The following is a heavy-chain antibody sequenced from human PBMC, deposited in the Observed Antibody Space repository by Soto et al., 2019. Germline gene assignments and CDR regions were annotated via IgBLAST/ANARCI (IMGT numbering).Heavy chain of an antibody. CDR1: GFTFSSYG. V-gene: IGHV3-33*01. CDR2: IWYDGSNK. CDR3: ARGYYDSSGYAFDY. Sequence: QVQLVESGGGVVQPGRSLRLSCAASGFTFSSYGMHWVRQAPGKGLEWVAVIWYDGSNKYYADSVKGRFTISRDNSKNTLYLQMNSLRAKDTAVYYCARGYYDSSGYAFDYWGQGTLVTVSS. J-gene: IGHJ4*02. D-gene: IGHD3-22*01.